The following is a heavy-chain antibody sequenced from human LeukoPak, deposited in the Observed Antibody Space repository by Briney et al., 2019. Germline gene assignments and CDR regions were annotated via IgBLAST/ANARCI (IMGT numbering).Heavy chain of an antibody. CDR1: GYSISTGYY. Sequence: TSETLSLTCAVSGYSISTGYYWGWIRQPPGKGLEWIGSIYHSGSTYYNASLKSRVTISLDRSKNHFSLKLNSVTAADTAVYYCARHSSYYGNFDYWGQGTLVTVSS. V-gene: IGHV4-38-2*01. CDR3: ARHSSYYGNFDY. CDR2: IYHSGST. D-gene: IGHD3-10*01. J-gene: IGHJ4*02.